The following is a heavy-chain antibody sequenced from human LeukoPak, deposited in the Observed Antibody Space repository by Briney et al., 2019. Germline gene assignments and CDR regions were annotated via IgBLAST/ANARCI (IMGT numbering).Heavy chain of an antibody. CDR3: ARGGYYYDSSGYFDY. V-gene: IGHV4-4*07. Sequence: PSETPSLTCTVSGGSISSYYWSWIRQPAGKGLEWIGRIYTSGSTNYNPSLKSRVTMSVDTSKNQFSLKLSSVTAADTAVYYCARGGYYYDSSGYFDYWGQGTLVTVSS. J-gene: IGHJ4*02. D-gene: IGHD3-22*01. CDR2: IYTSGST. CDR1: GGSISSYY.